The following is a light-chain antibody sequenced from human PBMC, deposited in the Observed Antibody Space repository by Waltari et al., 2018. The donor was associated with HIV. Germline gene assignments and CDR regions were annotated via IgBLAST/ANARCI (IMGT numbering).Light chain of an antibody. J-gene: IGLJ3*02. CDR2: EDI. V-gene: IGLV3-10*01. Sequence: SYELTQPPSVSVSPGQTARITCSGDTLPKKYAHWYQQKSGHAPVLVIYEDIKRPSGIPERFSGSSSGTMAILTISGAQVEDEADYYCYSTESNGNHRVFGGGTKLTVL. CDR1: TLPKKY. CDR3: YSTESNGNHRV.